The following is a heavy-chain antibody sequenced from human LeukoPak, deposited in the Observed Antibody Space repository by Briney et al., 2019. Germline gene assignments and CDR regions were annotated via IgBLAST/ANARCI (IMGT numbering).Heavy chain of an antibody. CDR1: GFTVSSNY. Sequence: TGGSLRLSCAASGFTVSSNYISWVRQAPGKGLEWVSVIYSGGGTNYADSVKGRLTISRDNSKNTLYLQMNSLRAEDTAVYYCASPYYYASGSFDVWGQGTLVTVSS. CDR2: IYSGGGT. J-gene: IGHJ4*02. CDR3: ASPYYYASGSFDV. V-gene: IGHV3-53*01. D-gene: IGHD3-10*01.